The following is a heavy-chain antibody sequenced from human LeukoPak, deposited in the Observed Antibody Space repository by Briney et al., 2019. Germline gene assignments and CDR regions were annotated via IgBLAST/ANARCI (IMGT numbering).Heavy chain of an antibody. Sequence: ASVKVSCKASGYTFTGYYMRLVRQGPGQGLGWVGLINPNSGGTNYAQKIQGRVTMTRDTSISTAYMELSRLRSDDTAVYYCASGINGFDYWGQGTLVTVSS. CDR1: GYTFTGYY. J-gene: IGHJ4*02. CDR2: INPNSGGT. D-gene: IGHD2-8*01. V-gene: IGHV1-2*02. CDR3: ASGINGFDY.